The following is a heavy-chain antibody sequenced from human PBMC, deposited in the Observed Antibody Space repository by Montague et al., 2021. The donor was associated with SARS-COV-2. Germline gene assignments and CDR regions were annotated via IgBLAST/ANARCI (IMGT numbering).Heavy chain of an antibody. V-gene: IGHV4-34*01. Sequence: SETLSLTCAVYGGSFSGYYWCWIRQPPGQGLGWIGEINNSGSTNYNPSLKSRVTISVDTAKNQFSLKLSAVPAADTAVYYCARGPGVVIILAIYYYYGMDGWGQGTTVTVSS. CDR3: ARGPGVVIILAIYYYYGMDG. CDR1: GGSFSGYY. J-gene: IGHJ6*02. CDR2: INNSGST. D-gene: IGHD3-3*01.